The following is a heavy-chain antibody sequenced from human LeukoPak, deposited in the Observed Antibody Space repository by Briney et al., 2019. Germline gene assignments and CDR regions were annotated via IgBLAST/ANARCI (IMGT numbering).Heavy chain of an antibody. Sequence: GGSLRLSCAASGFTFSSYWMHWVRQAPGKGLVWVSGINSDGTSPIYADSVKGRFTISRDNAKNTLYLQMNRLRAEDTAVYYCARDRSDYDFLAGYLAYYYYMDVWGKGTTVTVSS. V-gene: IGHV3-74*01. CDR3: ARDRSDYDFLAGYLAYYYYMDV. CDR1: GFTFSSYW. J-gene: IGHJ6*03. CDR2: INSDGTSP. D-gene: IGHD3-9*01.